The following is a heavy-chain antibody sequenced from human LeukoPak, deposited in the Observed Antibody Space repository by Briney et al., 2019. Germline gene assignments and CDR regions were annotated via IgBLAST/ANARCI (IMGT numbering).Heavy chain of an antibody. V-gene: IGHV3-30*03. Sequence: GGSLRLSCAASGFTFSSYGMHWVRQAPGKGLEWVAVISYDGSNKYYADSVKGRFTISRDNSKNTLYLQMNSLRAEDTAVYYCARDRASSYDFWSGYYRGLDYWGQGTLVTVSS. CDR2: ISYDGSNK. CDR1: GFTFSSYG. D-gene: IGHD3-3*01. J-gene: IGHJ4*02. CDR3: ARDRASSYDFWSGYYRGLDY.